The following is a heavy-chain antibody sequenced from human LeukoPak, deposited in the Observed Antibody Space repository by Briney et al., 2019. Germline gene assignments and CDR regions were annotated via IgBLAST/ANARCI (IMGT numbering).Heavy chain of an antibody. Sequence: GGSLRLSCAASGFTFSSYAMHWVRQPPGKGLEWVAVISFDGNTEYGADSVKGRFTISRDNSKSTLYLQMNSLRAEDTAVYYCARRSGGSCLDVWGQGTTVTISS. V-gene: IGHV3-30-3*01. CDR2: ISFDGNTE. D-gene: IGHD2-15*01. CDR3: ARRSGGSCLDV. J-gene: IGHJ6*02. CDR1: GFTFSSYA.